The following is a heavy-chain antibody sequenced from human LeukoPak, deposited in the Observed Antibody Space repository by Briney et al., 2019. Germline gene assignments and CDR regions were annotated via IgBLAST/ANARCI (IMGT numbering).Heavy chain of an antibody. Sequence: PGGSLRPSCAVSGFTSSSYGMHWVRHAPGKRLEWVTFIRYDESNRYYAASVKGRFTISRDNSKNTLYLQMNSLRPEDTAVYYCAKDVESYSYVDRADMDVWGKGTTVTISS. V-gene: IGHV3-30*02. CDR1: GFTSSSYG. D-gene: IGHD5-18*01. CDR2: IRYDESNR. CDR3: AKDVESYSYVDRADMDV. J-gene: IGHJ6*03.